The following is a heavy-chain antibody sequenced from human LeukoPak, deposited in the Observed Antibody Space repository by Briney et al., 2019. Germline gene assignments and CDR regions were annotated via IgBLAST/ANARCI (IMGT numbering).Heavy chain of an antibody. CDR2: IYSGGST. Sequence: GGSLRLSCTASGFTFDDYIMNWVRQAPGKGLEWVSVIYSGGSTYHADSVKGRFTISRDNSKNTLYLQMNSLRDEDTAVYYCARIVAGGAFDIWGQGTMVTVSS. V-gene: IGHV3-66*01. CDR1: GFTFDDYI. CDR3: ARIVAGGAFDI. D-gene: IGHD1-26*01. J-gene: IGHJ3*02.